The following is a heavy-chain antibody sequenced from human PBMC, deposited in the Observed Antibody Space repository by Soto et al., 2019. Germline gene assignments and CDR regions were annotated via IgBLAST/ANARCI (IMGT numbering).Heavy chain of an antibody. CDR2: INSDGSST. J-gene: IGHJ3*02. CDR1: GFTFSSYW. CDR3: AVAVAGTELGAFDI. Sequence: GGSLRLSCAASGFTFSSYWMHWVRQAPGKGLVWVSRINSDGSSTSYEDSMKGRFTTSRDNAKNTLYLQMNSLRAEDTAVYYCAVAVAGTELGAFDIWGQGTMVTVSS. V-gene: IGHV3-74*01. D-gene: IGHD6-19*01.